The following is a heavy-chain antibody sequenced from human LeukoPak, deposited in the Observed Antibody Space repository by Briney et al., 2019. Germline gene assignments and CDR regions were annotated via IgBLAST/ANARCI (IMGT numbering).Heavy chain of an antibody. V-gene: IGHV4-39*07. D-gene: IGHD6-19*01. J-gene: IGHJ4*02. Sequence: SETLSLTCTVSGGSISSYYWGWIRQPPGKGLEWIGSRYYSGSTYYNPSLKSRVTISINTSKNQFSLKLTSVTAADTAVYYCARAGGSGLIDYWGQGTLVTVSS. CDR3: ARAGGSGLIDY. CDR2: RYYSGST. CDR1: GGSISSYY.